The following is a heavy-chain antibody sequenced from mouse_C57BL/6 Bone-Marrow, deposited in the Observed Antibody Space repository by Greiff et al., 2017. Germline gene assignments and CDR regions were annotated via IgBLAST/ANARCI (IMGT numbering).Heavy chain of an antibody. D-gene: IGHD1-1*01. Sequence: QVQLKESGAELVRPGTSVKVSCKASGYAFTNYLIEWVKQRPGQGLEWIGVINPGSGGTNYNEKFKGKATLTADKSSSTAYMQLSSLTSEDSAVYFGARSGFPYYYGSSYWYFDVWGTGTTVTVSS. CDR1: GYAFTNYL. CDR2: INPGSGGT. CDR3: ARSGFPYYYGSSYWYFDV. V-gene: IGHV1-54*01. J-gene: IGHJ1*03.